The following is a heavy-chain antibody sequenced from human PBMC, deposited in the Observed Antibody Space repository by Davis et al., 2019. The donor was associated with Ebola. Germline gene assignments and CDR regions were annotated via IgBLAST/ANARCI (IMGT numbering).Heavy chain of an antibody. CDR3: ARAIAAPNWFDP. Sequence: AASVKVSCKASGYTFSNYVVNWVRQAPGQGLEWMGWISADNTDTKFAQKFQGRVTMTTDTSTSTAYMELRSLRSDDTAVYYCARAIAAPNWFDPWGQGTLVTVSS. J-gene: IGHJ5*02. CDR1: GYTFSNYV. D-gene: IGHD6-13*01. CDR2: ISADNTDT. V-gene: IGHV1-18*01.